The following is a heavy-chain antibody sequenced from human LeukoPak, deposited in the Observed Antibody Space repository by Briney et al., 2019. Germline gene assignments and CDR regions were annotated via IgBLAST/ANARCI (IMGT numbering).Heavy chain of an antibody. CDR1: GYTFNNYY. J-gene: IGHJ6*03. CDR3: ARAIGGYSYGPHHYYYYYMDV. V-gene: IGHV1-46*02. Sequence: GASVKVSRTASGYTFNNYYIHWVRQAPGQGLEWMGIINPSGGSTSYAQKFQGRVTMTRDMSTSTVYMELSSLRSEDTAVYYCARAIGGYSYGPHHYYYYYMDVWGKGTTVTVSS. CDR2: INPSGGST. D-gene: IGHD5-18*01.